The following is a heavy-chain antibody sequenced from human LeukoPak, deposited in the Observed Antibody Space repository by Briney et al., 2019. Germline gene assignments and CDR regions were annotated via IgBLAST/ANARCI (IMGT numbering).Heavy chain of an antibody. CDR1: GFTFGAYG. CDR3: AKGEPAVTYYYYGMDV. Sequence: GGSLRLSCAASGFTFGAYGMSWVRQAPGKGLEWVSGISGSGGSTYYADSVKGRFTISRDNSKNTLYLQMNSLRAEDTAVYYCAKGEPAVTYYYYGMDVWGQGTTVTVSS. CDR2: ISGSGGST. V-gene: IGHV3-23*01. J-gene: IGHJ6*02. D-gene: IGHD2-2*01.